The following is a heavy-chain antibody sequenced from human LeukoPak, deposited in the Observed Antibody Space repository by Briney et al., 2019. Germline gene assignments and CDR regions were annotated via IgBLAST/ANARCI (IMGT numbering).Heavy chain of an antibody. CDR3: ARRDISSGWSFDY. J-gene: IGHJ4*02. V-gene: IGHV4-4*07. CDR2: IHTSGST. CDR1: GGSISNYH. D-gene: IGHD6-19*01. Sequence: SETLSLTCTVSGGSISNYHWSWIRQPAGKGLEWIGQIHTSGSTNYNPPLKSRVTMSIDTPENQPSLTIRSVTAADTAVYYCARRDISSGWSFDYWGQGTLVTVSS.